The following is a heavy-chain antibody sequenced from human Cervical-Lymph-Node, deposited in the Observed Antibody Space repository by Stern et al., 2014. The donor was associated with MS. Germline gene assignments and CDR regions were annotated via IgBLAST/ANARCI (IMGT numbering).Heavy chain of an antibody. D-gene: IGHD1-26*01. J-gene: IGHJ4*02. Sequence: EVQLVESGGGLIQPGGSLRLSCAASGFTVSSNYMSWVRQAPGKGLEWVSVIYSGGSTYYADSVKGRFTIYRDNSKHTLYLQMNSLRAEDTVVYYCARVRPAQWELPYYFDYWGQGTLVTVSS. CDR2: IYSGGST. CDR3: ARVRPAQWELPYYFDY. V-gene: IGHV3-53*01. CDR1: GFTVSSNY.